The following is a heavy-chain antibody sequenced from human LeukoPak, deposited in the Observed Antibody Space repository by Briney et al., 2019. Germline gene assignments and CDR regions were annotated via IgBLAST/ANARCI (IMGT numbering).Heavy chain of an antibody. D-gene: IGHD2-2*01. J-gene: IGHJ3*02. V-gene: IGHV4-59*01. Sequence: SGTLSLTCTVSGGSISSYYWSWIRQPPGKGLEWIGYIYYSGSTNYNPSLKSRVTISVDTSKNQFSLKLSSVTAADTAVYYCARGSVPAAFDAFDIWGQGTMVTVSS. CDR2: IYYSGST. CDR3: ARGSVPAAFDAFDI. CDR1: GGSISSYY.